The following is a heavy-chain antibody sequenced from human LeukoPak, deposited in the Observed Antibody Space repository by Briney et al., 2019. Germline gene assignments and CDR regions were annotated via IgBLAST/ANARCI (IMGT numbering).Heavy chain of an antibody. V-gene: IGHV3-23*01. CDR3: AKDRSPMITHVFDY. CDR1: GITFSSYA. J-gene: IGHJ4*02. Sequence: PGGSLRLSCAASGITFSSYAMSWVRQAPGEGLEWVSGISGSAGSTYYADSVKGRFTISRDNSKNTLYLQLSSLRDEDTAIFYSAKDRSPMITHVFDYWGQGTLVTASS. CDR2: ISGSAGST. D-gene: IGHD3-16*01.